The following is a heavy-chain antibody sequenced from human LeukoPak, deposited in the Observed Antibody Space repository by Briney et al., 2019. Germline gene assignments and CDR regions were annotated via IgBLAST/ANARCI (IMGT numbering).Heavy chain of an antibody. V-gene: IGHV1-18*01. CDR2: ISAYNGNT. J-gene: IGHJ4*02. CDR3: ARDLRGIAAAGTSPYFDY. CDR1: GYTFTSYG. D-gene: IGHD6-13*01. Sequence: ASVKVSCKASGYTFTSYGISWVGQARGQGLEWMGWISAYNGNTNYAQKLQGRVTITTDTSTSTAYMELRSLRSDDTAVYYCARDLRGIAAAGTSPYFDYWGQGTLVTVSS.